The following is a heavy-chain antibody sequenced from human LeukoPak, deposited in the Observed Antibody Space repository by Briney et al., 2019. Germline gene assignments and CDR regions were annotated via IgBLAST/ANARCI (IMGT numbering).Heavy chain of an antibody. D-gene: IGHD3-22*01. CDR2: INPKSGDT. Sequence: GAPVKVSCKASGYTFTDYYIHWVRQAPGQGLEWMGWINPKSGDTNYAQNFQGRVTITRGTSISTAYMELSRLTSDDTAVYYCARVRETSSGYYPFDYWGQGTLVTVSS. CDR1: GYTFTDYY. V-gene: IGHV1-2*02. J-gene: IGHJ4*02. CDR3: ARVRETSSGYYPFDY.